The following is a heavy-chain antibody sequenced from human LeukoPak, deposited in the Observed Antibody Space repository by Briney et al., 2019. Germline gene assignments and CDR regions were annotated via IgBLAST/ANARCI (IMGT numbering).Heavy chain of an antibody. V-gene: IGHV4-39*07. D-gene: IGHD3-10*01. J-gene: IGHJ6*03. Sequence: SETLSLTCSVSGGSISSSSYYWGWIRQPPGKGLEWIGSMYYSGSTDYNPSLKSRVTISVDTSKNQFSLKLSSVTAADTAVYYCAREGPGLLWFGELLNYYYYYMDVWGKGTTVTVSS. CDR2: MYYSGST. CDR3: AREGPGLLWFGELLNYYYYYMDV. CDR1: GGSISSSSYY.